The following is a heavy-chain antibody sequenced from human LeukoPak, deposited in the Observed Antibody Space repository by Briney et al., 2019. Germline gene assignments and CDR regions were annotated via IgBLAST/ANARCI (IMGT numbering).Heavy chain of an antibody. Sequence: GRCLRLSWAASGFSFSTPNMNWARQAPGEGLQWISYINANSSTIHYADPVSGRFTTARDNANNSLFLQRSSLRAEDTAVYYCVRYNRRGQSLGVVYWGQGSLVTVSS. J-gene: IGHJ4*02. CDR2: INANSSTI. D-gene: IGHD1-26*01. V-gene: IGHV3-48*01. CDR3: VRYNRRGQSLGVVY. CDR1: GFSFSTPN.